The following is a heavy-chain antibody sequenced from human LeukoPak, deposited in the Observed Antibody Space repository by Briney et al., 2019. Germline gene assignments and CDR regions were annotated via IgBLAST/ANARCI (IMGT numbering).Heavy chain of an antibody. CDR1: GFTFSSYA. CDR3: AKDSRYSGNYKAFDN. D-gene: IGHD1-26*01. Sequence: PGGSLRLSCAASGFTFSSYAMSWVRQAPGKGLEWVSGISGSGSSTNYADSVKGRFTISRDNSKNTPYLQMNSLRAEDTAVFYCAKDSRYSGNYKAFDNWGPGTMVTVSS. J-gene: IGHJ3*02. V-gene: IGHV3-23*01. CDR2: ISGSGSST.